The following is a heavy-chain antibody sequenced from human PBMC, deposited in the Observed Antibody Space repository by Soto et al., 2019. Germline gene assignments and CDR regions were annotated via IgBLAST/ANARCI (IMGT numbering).Heavy chain of an antibody. V-gene: IGHV3-33*01. CDR2: IWYDGSNK. D-gene: IGHD3-3*01. CDR3: ARDSYYDFWSGYGHYYYYYMDV. J-gene: IGHJ6*03. Sequence: QVQLVESGGGVVQPGRSLRLSCAASGFTFSSYGMRWVRQAPGKGLEWVAVIWYDGSNKYYADSVKGRFTISRDNSKNTLYLQMNSLRAEDTAVYYCARDSYYDFWSGYGHYYYYYMDVWGKGTTVTVSS. CDR1: GFTFSSYG.